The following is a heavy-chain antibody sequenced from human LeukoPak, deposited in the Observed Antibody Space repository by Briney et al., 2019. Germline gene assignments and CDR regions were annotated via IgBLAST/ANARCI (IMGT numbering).Heavy chain of an antibody. D-gene: IGHD3-10*01. J-gene: IGHJ4*02. Sequence: PSGTLSLTCAVSGGSISSSNWWSWVRQPPGKGLEWIGEIYHSGSTNYNPSLKSRVTISVDTSKNQFSLKLSSVTAADTAVYYCARTYYYGSGSYYDYWGQGTLVTVSS. CDR1: GGSISSSNW. CDR3: ARTYYYGSGSYYDY. CDR2: IYHSGST. V-gene: IGHV4-4*02.